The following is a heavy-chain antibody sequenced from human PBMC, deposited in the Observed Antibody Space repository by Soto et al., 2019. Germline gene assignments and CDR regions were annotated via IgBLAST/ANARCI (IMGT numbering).Heavy chain of an antibody. V-gene: IGHV6-1*01. CDR2: TYYRSRWYS. Sequence: SQTLSLTCVISGDSVSSSSLAWNWVRQSPSRGLEWLGRTYYRSRWYSDFAVSVRGRIVLNADTSKNQFSLQLNSVTPEDTAVYFCARSEEDSDYYYYGLDVWGQGTTVIGSS. CDR3: ARSEEDSDYYYYGLDV. J-gene: IGHJ6*02. CDR1: GDSVSSSSLA. D-gene: IGHD2-15*01.